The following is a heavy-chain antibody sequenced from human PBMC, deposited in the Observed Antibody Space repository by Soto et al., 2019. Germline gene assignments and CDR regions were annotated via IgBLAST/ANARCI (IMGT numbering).Heavy chain of an antibody. V-gene: IGHV1-2*02. CDR3: AKDGTARGPNPIDP. CDR2: INPYSGVA. CDR1: GYRFTDYY. D-gene: IGHD3-10*01. J-gene: IGHJ5*02. Sequence: ASVKVSWKASGYRFTDYYMHWVRQAPGQGLEWMGWINPYSGVANYSRNFQGRVTMTSDTPITTAYMELSSLRSDDTAVYYCAKDGTARGPNPIDPWGQGTLVTVSS.